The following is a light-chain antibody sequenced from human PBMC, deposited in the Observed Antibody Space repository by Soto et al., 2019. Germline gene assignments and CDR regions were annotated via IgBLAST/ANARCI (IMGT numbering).Light chain of an antibody. CDR1: HVVSNY. V-gene: IGKV1-8*01. Sequence: AVQMTQSPSSLSASIGDTVTITCRASHVVSNYLAWYQQKPGNPPKALIYAASFLQSGVPSRLSGSGSGTEFRLNISFLHSEDFVSYYCQHYYSYPYTFGQGTTLE. CDR2: AAS. CDR3: QHYYSYPYT. J-gene: IGKJ2*01.